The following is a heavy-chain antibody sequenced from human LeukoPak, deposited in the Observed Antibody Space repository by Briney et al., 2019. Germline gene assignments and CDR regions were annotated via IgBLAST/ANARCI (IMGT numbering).Heavy chain of an antibody. CDR3: ARGGRDTGDYWYFDL. V-gene: IGHV4-59*01. J-gene: IGHJ2*01. CDR1: GGSISSYY. D-gene: IGHD3-10*01. Sequence: KSSETLSLTCTVSGGSISSYYWSWIRQPPGKGLGWIGYIYYSGSTNYNPSRKSRVTISVDTSKNQFSLKLSSVAAADTAVYYCARGGRDTGDYWYFDLWGRGPLVTVSS. CDR2: IYYSGST.